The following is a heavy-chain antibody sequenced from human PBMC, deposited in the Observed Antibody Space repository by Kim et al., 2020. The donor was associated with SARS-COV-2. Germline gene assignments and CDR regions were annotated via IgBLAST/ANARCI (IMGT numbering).Heavy chain of an antibody. Sequence: YAPSLAGRMSITEDQNKNQFPLQLNSMTPEDTAVYYCAAAETSSWHEWFDPWGQGTLVTVSS. J-gene: IGHJ5*02. CDR3: AAAETSSWHEWFDP. V-gene: IGHV6-1*01. D-gene: IGHD6-13*01.